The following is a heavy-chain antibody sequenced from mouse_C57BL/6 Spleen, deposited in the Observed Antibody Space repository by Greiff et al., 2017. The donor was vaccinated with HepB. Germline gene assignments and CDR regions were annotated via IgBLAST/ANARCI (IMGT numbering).Heavy chain of an antibody. V-gene: IGHV10-3*01. D-gene: IGHD2-2*01. CDR3: VRDGGYGYNYAMDY. Sequence: EVMLVESGGGLVQPKGSLKLSCAASGFTFNTYAMHWVRQAPGKGLEWVARIRSKSSNYATYYADSVKDRFTISRDDSQSMLYLQMNNLKTEDTAMYYCVRDGGYGYNYAMDYWGQGTSVTVSS. J-gene: IGHJ4*01. CDR1: GFTFNTYA. CDR2: IRSKSSNYAT.